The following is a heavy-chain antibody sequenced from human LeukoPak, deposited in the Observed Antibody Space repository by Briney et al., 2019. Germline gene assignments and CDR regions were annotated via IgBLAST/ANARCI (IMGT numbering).Heavy chain of an antibody. V-gene: IGHV4-30-4*08. CDR2: IYYSGST. CDR1: GGSISSGDYY. D-gene: IGHD4-23*01. CDR3: ARDLTPGWYFDL. Sequence: PSETLSLTCTVSGGSISSGDYYWSWIRQPPGKGLEWIGYIYYSGSTYYNPSLKSRVTISVDTSKNQFSLKLSSVTAADTAVYYCARDLTPGWYFDLWGRGTLVTVSP. J-gene: IGHJ2*01.